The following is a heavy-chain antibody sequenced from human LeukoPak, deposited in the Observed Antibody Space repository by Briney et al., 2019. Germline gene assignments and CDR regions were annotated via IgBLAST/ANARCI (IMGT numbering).Heavy chain of an antibody. CDR1: GGSISSSNW. V-gene: IGHV4-4*02. J-gene: IGHJ2*01. CDR3: ARDRSGSYPDWYFDL. Sequence: SETLSLTCAVSGGSISSSNWWSWVRQPPGKGLEWIGEIYHSGSTNYNPSLKSRVTISVDKSKNQFSLKLSSVTAADTAVYYCARDRSGSYPDWYFDLWGRGTLVTVSS. CDR2: IYHSGST. D-gene: IGHD1-26*01.